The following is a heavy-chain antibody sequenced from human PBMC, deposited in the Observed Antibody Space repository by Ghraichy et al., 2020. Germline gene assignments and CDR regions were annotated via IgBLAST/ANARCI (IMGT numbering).Heavy chain of an antibody. Sequence: GGSLRLSCAASGFTFSSYSMNWVRQAPGKGLEWVSYISSSSSTIYYADSVKGRFTISRDNAKNSLYLQMNSLRAEDTAVYYCARDGEYYDILTGLYRGTVFADYWGQGTLVTVSS. J-gene: IGHJ4*02. D-gene: IGHD3-9*01. CDR1: GFTFSSYS. V-gene: IGHV3-48*04. CDR3: ARDGEYYDILTGLYRGTVFADY. CDR2: ISSSSSTI.